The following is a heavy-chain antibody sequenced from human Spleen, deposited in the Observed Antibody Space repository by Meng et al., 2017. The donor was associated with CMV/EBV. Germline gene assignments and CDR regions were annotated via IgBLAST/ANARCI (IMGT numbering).Heavy chain of an antibody. V-gene: IGHV1-2*02. J-gene: IGHJ6*02. CDR3: ARGRAAPDHYYYHGLDV. CDR2: INANTGVT. CDR1: GYTFTGYY. Sequence: ASVKVSCKASGYTFTGYYLHWVRQAPGEGLEWMGWINANTGVTNYAQKFQGRVTMTRDTSISTAYMELSSLRSDDTALYYCARGRAAPDHYYYHGLDVWGQGTTVTVSS. D-gene: IGHD6-13*01.